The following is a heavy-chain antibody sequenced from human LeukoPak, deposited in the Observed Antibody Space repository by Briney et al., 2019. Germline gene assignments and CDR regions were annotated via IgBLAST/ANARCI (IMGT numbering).Heavy chain of an antibody. J-gene: IGHJ5*02. D-gene: IGHD2-8*01. V-gene: IGHV4-34*01. CDR2: INHSGST. CDR1: GGSFSGYY. CDR3: ARARIVLMVYASWFDP. Sequence: PSETLSLTCAVYGGSFSGYYWSWIRQPPGKGLEWIGEINHSGSTNYNPSLKSRVTISVDTSKNQFSLKLSSVTAADTAVCYCARARIVLMVYASWFDPWGQGTLVTVSS.